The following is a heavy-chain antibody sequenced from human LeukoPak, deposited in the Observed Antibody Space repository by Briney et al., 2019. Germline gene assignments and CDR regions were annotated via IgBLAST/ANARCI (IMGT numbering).Heavy chain of an antibody. CDR3: ATKCGES. CDR2: IWIDGTT. CDR1: GFTVSTSY. D-gene: IGHD2-21*01. V-gene: IGHV3-66*02. Sequence: GGSLTLSCAVSGFTVSTSYMAWVRQAPGKGLECVSLIWIDGTTHYADSVKGRFTISGDNSKNTLYLQMNGLRPEDTAVYYCATKCGESWGQGTLVTVSS. J-gene: IGHJ5*02.